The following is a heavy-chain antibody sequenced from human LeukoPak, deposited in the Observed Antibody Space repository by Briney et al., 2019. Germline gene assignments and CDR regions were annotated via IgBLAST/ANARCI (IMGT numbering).Heavy chain of an antibody. Sequence: KPSETLSLTCAVSGYSISSGYYWGWIRQPPGKGLEWIGSIYHSGSTYYNPSLKSRVTISVDTSKNQFSLKLTSATAADTAVYYCARYPHHFDSWGQGALVTVSS. V-gene: IGHV4-38-2*01. J-gene: IGHJ4*02. CDR1: GYSISSGYY. CDR2: IYHSGST. CDR3: ARYPHHFDS.